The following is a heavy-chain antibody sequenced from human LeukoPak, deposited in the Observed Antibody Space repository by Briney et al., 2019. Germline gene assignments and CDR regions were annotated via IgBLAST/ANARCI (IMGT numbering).Heavy chain of an antibody. V-gene: IGHV4-39*01. Sequence: SETLSLTCTVSGGSISSSSYYWGWVRQPPGKGLEWIGSIYYSGSTYYNPSLKSRVNISVDTSKNQFSLKLSSVTAADTAGYYCASPRYSSGWYPHRAFDIWGQGTMVTVSS. CDR2: IYYSGST. J-gene: IGHJ3*02. CDR3: ASPRYSSGWYPHRAFDI. D-gene: IGHD6-19*01. CDR1: GGSISSSSYY.